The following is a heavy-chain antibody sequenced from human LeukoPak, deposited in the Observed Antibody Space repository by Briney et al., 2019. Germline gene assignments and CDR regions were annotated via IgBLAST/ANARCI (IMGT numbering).Heavy chain of an antibody. CDR2: IDWDDDK. CDR1: GFSLSTSGMC. V-gene: IGHV2-70*11. Sequence: ESGPTLVNPTQTFTLTCTFSGFSLSTSGMCVSWIRQPPGKALEWLARIDWDDDKYYSTSLKTRLTISKDTSKNQVVLTMTNMDPVDTATYYCARIRTPYGSGSYYNFDWGQGTLVTVSS. J-gene: IGHJ4*02. D-gene: IGHD3-10*01. CDR3: ARIRTPYGSGSYYNFD.